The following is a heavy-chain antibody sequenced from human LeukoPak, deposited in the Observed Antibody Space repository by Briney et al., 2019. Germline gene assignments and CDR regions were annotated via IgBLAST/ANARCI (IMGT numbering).Heavy chain of an antibody. CDR1: GGSISSGSYY. CDR2: IYTSGST. V-gene: IGHV4-61*02. Sequence: SETLSLTCTVSGGSISSGSYYWSWIRQPAGRGLEWIGRIYTSGSTNYNPSLKSRVTISVDTSKNQFSLKLSSVTAADTAVYYCARGSGSYYKDDYWGQGTLVTVSS. J-gene: IGHJ4*02. D-gene: IGHD1-26*01. CDR3: ARGSGSYYKDDY.